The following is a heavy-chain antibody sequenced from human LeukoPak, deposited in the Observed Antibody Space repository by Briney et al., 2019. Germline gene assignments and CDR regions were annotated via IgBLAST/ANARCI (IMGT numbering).Heavy chain of an antibody. CDR3: ARAGLTTYPPNFDY. Sequence: GGSLRLSCAASGFTFSSYSMNWVRQAPGKGLEWVSYISSSRGTIYYADSVKGRFTISRDNAKNSLFLQMNSLRDEDTAVYYCARAGLTTYPPNFDYWGQGTLVTVSS. J-gene: IGHJ4*02. CDR2: ISSSRGTI. CDR1: GFTFSSYS. D-gene: IGHD1-1*01. V-gene: IGHV3-48*02.